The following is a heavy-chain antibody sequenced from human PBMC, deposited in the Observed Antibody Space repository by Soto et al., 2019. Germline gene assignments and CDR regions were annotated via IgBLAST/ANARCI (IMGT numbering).Heavy chain of an antibody. D-gene: IGHD3-22*01. Sequence: EVQLLESGGGLVQPGGSLRLSCAASGFTFSSYAMSWVRQAPGKGLEWVSAISGSGGSTYYADSVKGRFTISRDNSKNTLYLQLSSLRAEDMAVYYCAKEGPTYYYDSSGYHGMDVWGQGTTVTVSS. CDR1: GFTFSSYA. J-gene: IGHJ6*02. CDR3: AKEGPTYYYDSSGYHGMDV. CDR2: ISGSGGST. V-gene: IGHV3-23*01.